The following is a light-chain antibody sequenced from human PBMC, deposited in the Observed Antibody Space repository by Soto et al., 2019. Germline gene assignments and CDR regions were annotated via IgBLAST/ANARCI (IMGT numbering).Light chain of an antibody. CDR1: SSDFGTYNL. CDR3: CSHAGSSSWV. CDR2: EGT. V-gene: IGLV2-23*01. J-gene: IGLJ3*02. Sequence: HSALTQPASVSGSPGQSITISCTGKSSDFGTYNLVSWYQQYPGKAPKLIIYEGTKRPPGVSDRFSGSESGNTASLTISGLQTEDEADYYCCSHAGSSSWVFGGGTKLTVL.